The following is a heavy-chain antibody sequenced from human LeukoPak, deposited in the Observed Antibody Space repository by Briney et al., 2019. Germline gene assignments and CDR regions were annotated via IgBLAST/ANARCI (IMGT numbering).Heavy chain of an antibody. J-gene: IGHJ6*02. V-gene: IGHV7-4-1*02. CDR1: GYDFSIYT. Sequence: GASVKVSCKPSGYDFSIYTLNWVRQVPGQGPEWMGWMNTNTGKATYAQDFRGRFVFSFDSSVSTAYLEITSLKAADTAVYYCAREEGGLDVWGQGTTDIVSS. CDR3: AREEGGLDV. CDR2: MNTNTGKA.